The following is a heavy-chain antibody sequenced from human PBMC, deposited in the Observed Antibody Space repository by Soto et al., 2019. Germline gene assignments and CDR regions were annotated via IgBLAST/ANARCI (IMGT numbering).Heavy chain of an antibody. J-gene: IGHJ4*02. CDR2: IFFSGNT. Sequence: SDTLSLTCTFSGGSILNGGHYWTWIRQHPGKGLEWIGRIFFSGNTHYNPALKSRLTFSLDTAKNQFSLKLTSVTAADTAIYYCERDNYGDMLDFWGPGTLVTVSS. V-gene: IGHV4-31*03. CDR1: GGSILNGGHY. CDR3: ERDNYGDMLDF. D-gene: IGHD4-17*01.